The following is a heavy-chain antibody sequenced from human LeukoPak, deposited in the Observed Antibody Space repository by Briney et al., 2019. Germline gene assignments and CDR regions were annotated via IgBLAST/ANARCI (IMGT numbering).Heavy chain of an antibody. V-gene: IGHV3-23*01. D-gene: IGHD6-19*01. CDR2: ISASGGNT. CDR1: GFTFSGYV. Sequence: PGGSLRLSCAASGFTFSGYVMTWVRQAPGKGLEWVSAISASGGNTYYADSVKGRFTISRDNSKNTLSLQMNSLRAEDTAVYYCARESEAVASDAFDIWGQGTMVTVSS. CDR3: ARESEAVASDAFDI. J-gene: IGHJ3*02.